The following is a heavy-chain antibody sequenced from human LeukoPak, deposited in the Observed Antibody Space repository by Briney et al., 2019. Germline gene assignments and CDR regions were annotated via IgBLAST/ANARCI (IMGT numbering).Heavy chain of an antibody. J-gene: IGHJ6*03. CDR3: AKAAMTTVTSGGYYYYMDV. V-gene: IGHV3-30*02. CDR2: IRYDGSSK. CDR1: GFTFSSYG. D-gene: IGHD4-11*01. Sequence: GGSLRLSCAASGFTFSSYGMHWVRQAPGKGLEWVAFIRYDGSSKFYADSVKARFTISRDNSGNTVHLQMNSLRAEDTAVYYCAKAAMTTVTSGGYYYYMDVWGKGTTVTVSS.